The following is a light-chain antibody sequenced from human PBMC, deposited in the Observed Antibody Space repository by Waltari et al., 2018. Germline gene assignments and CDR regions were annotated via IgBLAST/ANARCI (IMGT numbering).Light chain of an antibody. Sequence: YELTQPSSVSVSPGQTARITCSGDVLAKKYVRWFQQKPGQAPVLVIYKDSERPSGIPDRIAGSTSGTTVTLTISGAQVEDEADYYCYCAADSNVRVFGGGTRLTVL. J-gene: IGLJ2*01. CDR1: VLAKKY. CDR3: YCAADSNVRV. CDR2: KDS. V-gene: IGLV3-27*01.